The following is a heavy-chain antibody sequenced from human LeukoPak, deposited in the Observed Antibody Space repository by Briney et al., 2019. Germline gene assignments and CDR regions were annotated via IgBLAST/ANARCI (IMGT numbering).Heavy chain of an antibody. CDR2: INPNSGST. V-gene: IGHV1-2*02. CDR1: GYTFTSYY. Sequence: ASVKVSCKASGYTFTSYYMHWVRQAPGQGLEWMGWINPNSGSTNYAQKFQGRVTMTRDTSISTAYMELSRLRSDDTAVYYCVLAAAGLNWFDPWGQGTLVTVSS. D-gene: IGHD6-13*01. J-gene: IGHJ5*02. CDR3: VLAAAGLNWFDP.